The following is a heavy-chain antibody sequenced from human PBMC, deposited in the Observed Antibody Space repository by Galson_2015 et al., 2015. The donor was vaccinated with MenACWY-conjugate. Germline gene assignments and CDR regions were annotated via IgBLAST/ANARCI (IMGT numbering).Heavy chain of an antibody. CDR1: GFSFSAYA. Sequence: SLRLSCAASGFSFSAYAMGWVRHIPGKGLEWVSSITGSGSHAFYADSVRGRFTLSKDTSKNMLFLQMDTLRAEDTAVYHCARIILQSRNFDFWGQGTLVTVSS. CDR3: ARIILQSRNFDF. J-gene: IGHJ4*02. CDR2: ITGSGSHA. V-gene: IGHV3-23*01.